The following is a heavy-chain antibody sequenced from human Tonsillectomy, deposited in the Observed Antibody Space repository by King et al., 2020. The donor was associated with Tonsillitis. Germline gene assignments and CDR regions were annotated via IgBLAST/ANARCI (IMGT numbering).Heavy chain of an antibody. CDR3: ASLRFDTHYFMDV. D-gene: IGHD2-2*02. CDR2: IYYSGST. Sequence: QLQLQESGPGLVKSSETLSLACTVSGGSIISNTYYWVWIRQPPGKGLEWIGSIYYSGSTYYNPSLKSRVTISVDTSKDQFSLKLNSVNAADTAVYYCASLRFDTHYFMDVWGKGTTVTVSS. J-gene: IGHJ6*03. CDR1: GGSIISNTYY. V-gene: IGHV4-39*01.